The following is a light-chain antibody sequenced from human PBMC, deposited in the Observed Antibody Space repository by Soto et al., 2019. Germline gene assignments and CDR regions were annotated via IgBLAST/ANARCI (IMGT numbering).Light chain of an antibody. V-gene: IGLV1-40*01. J-gene: IGLJ1*01. CDR2: GNG. Sequence: QSVLTQPPSVSGAPGQRVTISCTGGSSNYDVHWYHQLPGTAPKLLIYGNGNRPSGVPDRFSGSKSGTSASLAITGLQAEDEADYYCQSYDSSLSGYVFGSGTKVTAL. CDR1: SSNYD. CDR3: QSYDSSLSGYV.